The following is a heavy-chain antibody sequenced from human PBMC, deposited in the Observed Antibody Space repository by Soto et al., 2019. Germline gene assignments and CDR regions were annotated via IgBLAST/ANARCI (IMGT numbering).Heavy chain of an antibody. CDR3: ADCSGGSCYSLAY. J-gene: IGHJ4*02. Sequence: EVQLLESGGGLVQPGGSLRLSCAASGFIFSSYAMSWVRQAPGKGLEWVSAISGSGGSTYYADSVKGRFTISRDNSKNTLYLQMNSLRAEDTAVYYCADCSGGSCYSLAYWGQGTLVTVSS. CDR2: ISGSGGST. V-gene: IGHV3-23*01. CDR1: GFIFSSYA. D-gene: IGHD2-15*01.